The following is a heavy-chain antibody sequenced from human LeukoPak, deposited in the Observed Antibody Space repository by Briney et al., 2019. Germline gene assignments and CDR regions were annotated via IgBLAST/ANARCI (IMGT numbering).Heavy chain of an antibody. Sequence: GGSLRLSCAASGFTFSSYAMRWVRQAPGKGLEWVSAISGSGGSTYYADSVKGLFTISRDNSKNTLYLQMNSLRAEDTAVYYCAKTARGGRYCSSTSCYGGFDYWGQGTLVTVSS. CDR2: ISGSGGST. CDR1: GFTFSSYA. CDR3: AKTARGGRYCSSTSCYGGFDY. J-gene: IGHJ4*02. D-gene: IGHD2-2*01. V-gene: IGHV3-23*01.